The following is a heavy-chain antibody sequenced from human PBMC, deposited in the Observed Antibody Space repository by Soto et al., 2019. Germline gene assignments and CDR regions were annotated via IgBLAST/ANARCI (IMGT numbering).Heavy chain of an antibody. D-gene: IGHD6-19*01. CDR3: ATSYSSGWYASYYYYYGMDV. Sequence: PGGSLRLSCAASGFTFSSYSMNWVRQAPGKGLEWVSSISSSSSYIYYADSVKGRFTISRDNAKNSLYLQMNSLRAEDTAVYYCATSYSSGWYASYYYYYGMDVWGQGTTVTVSS. CDR1: GFTFSSYS. J-gene: IGHJ6*02. CDR2: ISSSSSYI. V-gene: IGHV3-21*01.